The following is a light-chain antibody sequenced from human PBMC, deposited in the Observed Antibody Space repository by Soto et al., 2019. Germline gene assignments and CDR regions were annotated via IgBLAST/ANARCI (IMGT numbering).Light chain of an antibody. CDR3: ASSTSDSLYV. CDR2: EVT. CDR1: SSDVGGNKY. J-gene: IGLJ1*01. V-gene: IGLV2-14*01. Sequence: QSALTQPASVSGSPGQSITISCTGTSSDVGGNKYVSWYQQYPGKVPKLLINEVTNRPSGVSYRFSGSKSGNTASLTISALLAEDEADYFCASSTSDSLYVFGTGTKVTAL.